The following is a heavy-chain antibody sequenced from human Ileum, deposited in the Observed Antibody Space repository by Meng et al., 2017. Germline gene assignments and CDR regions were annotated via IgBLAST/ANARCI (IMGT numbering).Heavy chain of an antibody. CDR1: GGSFSAYY. V-gene: IGHV4-34*01. Sequence: VLLLHWGAGCFRPEETLALTCGVYGGSFSAYYWTWIRQPPGKGLEWIGEINHSATTYYSPSLMGRVSVSVDTSKNQFSLKLTSVTAADTAVYYCARSERSVYWYFDLWGRGTLVTVSS. CDR2: INHSATT. J-gene: IGHJ2*01. D-gene: IGHD1-26*01. CDR3: ARSERSVYWYFDL.